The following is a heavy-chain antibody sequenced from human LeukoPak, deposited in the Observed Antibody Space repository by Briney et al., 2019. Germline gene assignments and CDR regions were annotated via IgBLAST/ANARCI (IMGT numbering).Heavy chain of an antibody. CDR2: INPNSGGT. Sequence: ASVKVSCKASGYTFTSYAMNWVRQAPGQGLEWMGWINPNSGGTNYAQKFQGRVTMTRDTSISTAYMELSRLRSDDTAVYYCASGGSSVTVTTDPTLDYWGQGTLVTVSS. CDR1: GYTFTSYA. V-gene: IGHV1-2*02. J-gene: IGHJ4*02. CDR3: ASGGSSVTVTTDPTLDY. D-gene: IGHD4-17*01.